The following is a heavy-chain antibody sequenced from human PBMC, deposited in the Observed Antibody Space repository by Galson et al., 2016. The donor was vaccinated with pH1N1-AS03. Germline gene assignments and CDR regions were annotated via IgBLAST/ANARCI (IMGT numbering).Heavy chain of an antibody. V-gene: IGHV1-2*04. CDR2: INPNNGVT. CDR1: GYDFTDYY. J-gene: IGHJ6*02. CDR3: ARDPRGPCSSATCATTYYFGMDV. D-gene: IGHD1-26*01. Sequence: SVKVSCKASGYDFTDYYLYWVRQAPGQGLEWMGWINPNNGVTNYAQKFQAWVTMTGDTSISTAYLELYGLKSDDTAVYYCARDPRGPCSSATCATTYYFGMDVWGQGTTVIVSS.